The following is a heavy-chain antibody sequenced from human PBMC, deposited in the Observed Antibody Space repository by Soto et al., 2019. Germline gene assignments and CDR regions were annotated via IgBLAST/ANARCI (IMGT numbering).Heavy chain of an antibody. Sequence: QVPLVESGGGVVQPGRSLRLSCAASGFTFSTYAMHWVRQAPGKGLEWVAVIAYDETNKYYADSVKGRCTISRDNSKSTLYLQMNSLRAEDTAVYYCARTKGVVPDYYGMDVWGQGTTVTVSS. CDR1: GFTFSTYA. CDR3: ARTKGVVPDYYGMDV. V-gene: IGHV3-30-3*01. D-gene: IGHD3-10*01. J-gene: IGHJ6*02. CDR2: IAYDETNK.